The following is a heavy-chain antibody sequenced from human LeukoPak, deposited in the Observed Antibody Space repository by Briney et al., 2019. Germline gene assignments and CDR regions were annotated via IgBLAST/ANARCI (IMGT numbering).Heavy chain of an antibody. CDR3: AKLGVSGYFDY. CDR2: ISAKNGST. Sequence: ASVKVSCKASGYTFTTYGITWVRQAPGQGLEWMGWISAKNGSTNYAQKFQGRVTMTTDTSTSTAYMELRGLRSDDAAVYYCAKLGVSGYFDYWGQGSLVTVSS. D-gene: IGHD1-26*01. V-gene: IGHV1-18*04. J-gene: IGHJ4*02. CDR1: GYTFTTYG.